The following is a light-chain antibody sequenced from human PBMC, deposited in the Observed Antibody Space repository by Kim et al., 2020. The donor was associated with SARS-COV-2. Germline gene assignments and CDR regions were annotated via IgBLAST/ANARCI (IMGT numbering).Light chain of an antibody. CDR1: QDISSW. V-gene: IGKV1D-12*01. CDR3: QQTHSFPLT. J-gene: IGKJ4*01. CDR2: EAS. Sequence: DIQMTQSPSSVSASLGDRVTITCRASQDISSWLGWYQQKPGKAPKVLIYEASNLQSGVPSRFSGSGSGTDFTLTINSLQPEDFATYYCQQTHSFPLTFGGGTKVDIK.